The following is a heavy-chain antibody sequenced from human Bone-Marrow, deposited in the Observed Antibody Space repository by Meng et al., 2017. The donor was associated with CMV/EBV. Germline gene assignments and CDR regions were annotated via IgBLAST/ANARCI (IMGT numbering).Heavy chain of an antibody. CDR1: GFTFSSYG. V-gene: IGHV3-30*02. CDR2: IRYDGSNK. J-gene: IGHJ6*02. Sequence: GGSLRLSCAASGFTFSSYGMHWVRQAPGKGLEWVAFIRYDGSNKYYADSVKGRFTISRDNSKNTLYLQMNSLRAEDTAVYYCAKVEGRGRLDYYYYGMDVWGQGTTVTVSS. D-gene: IGHD3-10*01. CDR3: AKVEGRGRLDYYYYGMDV.